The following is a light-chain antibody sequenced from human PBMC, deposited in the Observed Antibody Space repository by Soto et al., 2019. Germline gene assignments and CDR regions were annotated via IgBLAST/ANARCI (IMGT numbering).Light chain of an antibody. J-gene: IGLJ3*02. CDR1: TCAVTSGSY. Sequence: QAVVTQQPSLTVSPGGTVTLTCASSTCAVTSGSYHSWFQQKPGHAPRPLIYSKTTTHSWTPGRFSGSLLGGKAALTLSGVQPEDEADYYCLLDYADAWVFGGGTKVTVL. V-gene: IGLV7-43*01. CDR3: LLDYADAWV. CDR2: SKT.